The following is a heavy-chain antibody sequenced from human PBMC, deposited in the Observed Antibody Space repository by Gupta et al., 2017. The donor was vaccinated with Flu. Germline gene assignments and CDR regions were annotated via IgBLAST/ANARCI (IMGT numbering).Heavy chain of an antibody. J-gene: IGHJ6*02. V-gene: IGHV3-33*01. CDR1: GFTFSSYG. CDR2: IWYDGSNK. CDR3: ARVGGEDIVVVPAAIGMDV. Sequence: QVQLVASGGGVVQPGRSLRLSCAASGFTFSSYGMHWVRQAPGKGLEWVAVIWYDGSNKYYADSVKGRFTISRDNSKNTLYLQMNSLRAEDTAVYYCARVGGEDIVVVPAAIGMDVWGQGTTVTVSS. D-gene: IGHD2-2*01.